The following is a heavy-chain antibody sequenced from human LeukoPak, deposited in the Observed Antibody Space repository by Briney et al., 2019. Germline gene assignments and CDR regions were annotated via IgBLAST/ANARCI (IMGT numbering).Heavy chain of an antibody. CDR1: GFTFSSYA. D-gene: IGHD3-3*01. Sequence: GGSLRLSCAASGFTFSSYAMSWVRQAPGKGLEWVSAISGSGGSAYYADSVKGRFTISRDNSKNTLYLQMNSLRAEDTAVYYCASGLFRGTIPDYWGQGTLVTVSS. CDR2: ISGSGGSA. CDR3: ASGLFRGTIPDY. V-gene: IGHV3-23*01. J-gene: IGHJ4*02.